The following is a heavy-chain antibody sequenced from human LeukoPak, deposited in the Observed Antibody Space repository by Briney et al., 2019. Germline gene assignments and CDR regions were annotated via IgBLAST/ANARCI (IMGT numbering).Heavy chain of an antibody. CDR3: ARSVRSGRGYSYGGGAWPDY. CDR2: IYHSGST. D-gene: IGHD5-18*01. CDR1: GGSISSGGYS. Sequence: MSSETLSLTCAVSGGSISSGGYSWSWIRQPPGKGLEWIGYIYHSGSTYYNPSLKSRVTISVDTSKNQFSLKLSSVTAADTAVYYCARSVRSGRGYSYGGGAWPDYWGQGTPVTVSS. V-gene: IGHV4-30-2*02. J-gene: IGHJ4*02.